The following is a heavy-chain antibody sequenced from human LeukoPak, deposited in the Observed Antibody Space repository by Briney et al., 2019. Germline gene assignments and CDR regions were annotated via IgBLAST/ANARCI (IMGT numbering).Heavy chain of an antibody. D-gene: IGHD3-22*01. CDR1: GFTFSTYW. CDR2: IKSDGST. J-gene: IGHJ1*01. CDR3: ARAPSEIGGYYPEYFRH. Sequence: PGGSLRLSCAASGFTFSTYWMHWVRQAPGKGLVWVSHIKSDGSTNYADSVKGRFTISRDNAKNTLSLQMNSLRPEDTGVYYCARAPSEIGGYYPEYFRHWGQGTLVTVSS. V-gene: IGHV3-74*01.